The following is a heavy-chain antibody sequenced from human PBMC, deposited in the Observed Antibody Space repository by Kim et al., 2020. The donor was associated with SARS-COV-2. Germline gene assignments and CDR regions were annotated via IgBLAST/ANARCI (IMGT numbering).Heavy chain of an antibody. D-gene: IGHD5-12*01. CDR3: ARSGYGSGMDV. CDR2: ISYDGSNK. V-gene: IGHV3-30*04. Sequence: GGSLRLSCAASGFTFSSYAMHWVRQAPGKGLEWVAVISYDGSNKYYADFVKGRFTISRDNSKNTLYLQMNSLRAEDTAVYYCARSGYGSGMDVWGQGTT. J-gene: IGHJ6*02. CDR1: GFTFSSYA.